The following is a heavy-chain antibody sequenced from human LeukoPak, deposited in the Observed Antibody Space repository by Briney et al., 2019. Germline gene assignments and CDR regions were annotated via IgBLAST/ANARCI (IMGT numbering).Heavy chain of an antibody. V-gene: IGHV3-11*03. D-gene: IGHD5-18*01. CDR3: ARGGYSYVFDY. Sequence: GSLRLSCAASGLTFSDYYMSWIRQAPGKGLEWVSYISRSSSHTDYADSVKGRFTISRDNAKNSLYLQMNSLRAEDTAVYYCARGGYSYVFDYWGRGTMVTVSS. J-gene: IGHJ4*02. CDR1: GLTFSDYY. CDR2: ISRSSSHT.